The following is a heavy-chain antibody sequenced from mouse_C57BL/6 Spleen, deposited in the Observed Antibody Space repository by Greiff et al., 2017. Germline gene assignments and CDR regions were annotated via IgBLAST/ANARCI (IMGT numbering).Heavy chain of an antibody. V-gene: IGHV6-6*01. D-gene: IGHD2-5*01. CDR1: GFTFSDAW. J-gene: IGHJ1*03. CDR3: THYSNFYWYFDV. Sequence: VQLKESGGGLVQPGGSMKLSCAASGFTFSDAWMDWVRQSPEKGLEWVAEIRNKANNHATYYAESVQGRFTISRDDSKSSVYLQMNSLRAEDTGIYYCTHYSNFYWYFDVWGTGTTVTVSS. CDR2: IRNKANNHAT.